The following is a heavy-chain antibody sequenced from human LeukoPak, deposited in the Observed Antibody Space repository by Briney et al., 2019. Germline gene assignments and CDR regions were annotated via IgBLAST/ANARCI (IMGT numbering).Heavy chain of an antibody. D-gene: IGHD5-24*01. V-gene: IGHV3-48*02. J-gene: IGHJ4*02. Sequence: GGSLRLSCAASGFSFSSYIMNWVRQAPGKGLEWVPYINSDSSTICYADSVKGRFTISRDNAKNSVYLQMNSLRDEDTAVYYCARDERYAFDSWGQGTLVTVSS. CDR3: ARDERYAFDS. CDR1: GFSFSSYI. CDR2: INSDSSTI.